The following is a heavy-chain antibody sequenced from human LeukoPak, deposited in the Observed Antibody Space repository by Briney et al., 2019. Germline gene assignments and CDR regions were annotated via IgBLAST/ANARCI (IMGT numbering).Heavy chain of an antibody. V-gene: IGHV3-23*05. CDR2: INTSGTGT. CDR3: TKGSSGHSGSYLTFDH. CDR1: GFTFSSYA. D-gene: IGHD1-26*01. Sequence: GGSLRLSCAASGFTFSSYAVSWVRQAPGKGLKWVSFINTSGTGTHYADSVKGRLTISRDNSENTVYLQMNSLGVDDTAMYYCTKGSSGHSGSYLTFDHWGQGALVTVSS. J-gene: IGHJ4*02.